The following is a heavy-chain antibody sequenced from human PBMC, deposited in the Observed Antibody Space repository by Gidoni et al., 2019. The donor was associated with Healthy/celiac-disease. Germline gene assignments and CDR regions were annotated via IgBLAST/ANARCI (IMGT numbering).Heavy chain of an antibody. CDR2: IYTRGST. J-gene: IGHJ4*02. CDR3: AREGELPFDY. V-gene: IGHV4-61*02. CDR1: GGSISSGSYY. D-gene: IGHD1-26*01. Sequence: QVQLQESGPGLVKPSQTLSLTCTVSGGSISSGSYYWSWIRQPAGKGPEWIGRIYTRGSTNHHPPLKSRVTISVDTSKNQFSLKLSSVTAADPAVYYCAREGELPFDYWGQGTLVTVSS.